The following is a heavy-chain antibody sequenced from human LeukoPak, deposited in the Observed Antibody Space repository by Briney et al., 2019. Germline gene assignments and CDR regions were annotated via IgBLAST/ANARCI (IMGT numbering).Heavy chain of an antibody. Sequence: GGSLRLSCAASGFTFSSNWMHWVRQAPGKGLVWVSRIISNENSATYADSVKGRFTISRDDAKNTLYLQMNSLRAEDTAVYYCVRGGIASAFDIWGQGTMVTVSS. CDR3: VRGGIASAFDI. D-gene: IGHD6-13*01. CDR2: IISNENSA. CDR1: GFTFSSNW. V-gene: IGHV3-74*01. J-gene: IGHJ3*02.